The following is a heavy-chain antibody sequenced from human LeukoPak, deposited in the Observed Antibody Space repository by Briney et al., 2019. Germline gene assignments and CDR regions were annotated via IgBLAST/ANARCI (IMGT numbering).Heavy chain of an antibody. D-gene: IGHD3-9*01. CDR2: MHYIGAA. Sequence: SETLSLTCTVSGASLSGDYFWGWIRQSPGKGLEWIGSMHYIGAAYHNPSLRSRVTMSLDTSKTQFSLDLTSVTAADTAVYYCATSGDILTGYQKVTLAYWGQGTLVSVSS. J-gene: IGHJ4*02. CDR3: ATSGDILTGYQKVTLAY. CDR1: GASLSGDYF. V-gene: IGHV4-38-2*02.